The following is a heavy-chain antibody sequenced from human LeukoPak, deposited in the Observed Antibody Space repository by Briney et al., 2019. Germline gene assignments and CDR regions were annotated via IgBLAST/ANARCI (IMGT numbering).Heavy chain of an antibody. V-gene: IGHV4-61*02. CDR1: GGSISSGSYY. D-gene: IGHD5-12*01. J-gene: IGHJ4*02. Sequence: PSQTLSLTCTVSGGSISSGSYYWSWIRQPAGKGLEWIGRIYTGGSTNYNPSLKSRVTISVDTSKNQFSLKLSSVTAADTAVCYCARDGDSGSDYWGQGTLVTVSS. CDR3: ARDGDSGSDY. CDR2: IYTGGST.